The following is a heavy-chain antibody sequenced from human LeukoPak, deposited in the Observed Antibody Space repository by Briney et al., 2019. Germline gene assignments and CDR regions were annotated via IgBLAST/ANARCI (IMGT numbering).Heavy chain of an antibody. V-gene: IGHV4-61*09. CDR1: GGSISSGNYY. J-gene: IGHJ4*02. CDR2: IYTSGST. Sequence: KTSETLSLTCTVSGGSISSGNYYWSWIRQPAGEGLEWVVHIYTSGSTNYNPSLKSLFTISVDTSKNQFSLKLSSVTAADTAVYYCARSMIDTRGAFDYWGQGTLVTVSS. D-gene: IGHD3-22*01. CDR3: ARSMIDTRGAFDY.